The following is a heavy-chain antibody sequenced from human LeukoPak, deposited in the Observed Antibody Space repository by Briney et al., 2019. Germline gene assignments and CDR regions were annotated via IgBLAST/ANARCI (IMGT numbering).Heavy chain of an antibody. D-gene: IGHD6-19*01. CDR3: ARVWGSSGLDY. Sequence: PGRSLRLSCAASGFTFSSYGMHWVRQAPGKGLEWVAVIWYDGSNKYYADSVKGRFTISRDNSKNTLYLQMNSLRAEDTAVYYYARVWGSSGLDYWGQGTLVTVSS. CDR1: GFTFSSYG. V-gene: IGHV3-33*01. CDR2: IWYDGSNK. J-gene: IGHJ4*02.